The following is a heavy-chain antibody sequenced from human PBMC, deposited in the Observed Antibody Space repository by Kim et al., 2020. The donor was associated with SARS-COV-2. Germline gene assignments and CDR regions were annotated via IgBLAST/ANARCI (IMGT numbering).Heavy chain of an antibody. CDR2: INPNSGGT. D-gene: IGHD6-13*01. Sequence: ASVKVSCKASGYTFTGYYMHWVRQAPGQGLEWMGRINPNSGGTNYAQKFQGRVTMTRDTSISTAYMELSRLRSDDTAVYYCARDPSSSWSFIYDPQAAAFDIWGQGTMVTVSS. CDR1: GYTFTGYY. V-gene: IGHV1-2*06. J-gene: IGHJ3*02. CDR3: ARDPSSSWSFIYDPQAAAFDI.